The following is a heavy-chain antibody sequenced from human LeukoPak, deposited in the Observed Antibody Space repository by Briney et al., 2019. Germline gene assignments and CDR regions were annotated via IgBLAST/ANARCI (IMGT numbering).Heavy chain of an antibody. CDR1: GFTFSSYS. Sequence: GGSLRLSCAASGFTFSSYSMNWVRQAPGKGLEWVSSISSSSSYIYYADSVKGRFTISRDNAKNSLYLQMNSLRAEDMAVYYCAKGPRYFDWVHFDYWGQGTLVTVSS. J-gene: IGHJ4*02. CDR2: ISSSSSYI. D-gene: IGHD3-9*01. V-gene: IGHV3-21*06. CDR3: AKGPRYFDWVHFDY.